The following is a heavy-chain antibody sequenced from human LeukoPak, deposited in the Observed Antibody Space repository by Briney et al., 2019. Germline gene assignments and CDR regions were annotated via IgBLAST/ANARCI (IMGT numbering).Heavy chain of an antibody. V-gene: IGHV4-59*06. J-gene: IGHJ5*02. Sequence: PSETLSLTCTVSGGSISSHYWSWIRQPPGKGLEWVGYIYYSGSTYYNPSLKSRVTISVDTSKNQFSLKLSSVTAADTAVYYCARIIAAAGNWFDPWGQGTLVTVSS. D-gene: IGHD6-13*01. CDR1: GGSISSHY. CDR2: IYYSGST. CDR3: ARIIAAAGNWFDP.